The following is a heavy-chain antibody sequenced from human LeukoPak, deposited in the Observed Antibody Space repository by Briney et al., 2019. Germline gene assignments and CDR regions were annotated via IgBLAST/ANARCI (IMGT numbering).Heavy chain of an antibody. Sequence: PGGSLRLSCAASGFTFSAYSMNWVRQAPGKGLEWVSYISSSSSTIYYADSVKGRFTISRDNAKNSLYLQMNSLRAEDTAVYYCARDRGYSYGYMDVWGKGTTVTVSS. CDR1: GFTFSAYS. CDR3: ARDRGYSYGYMDV. J-gene: IGHJ6*03. D-gene: IGHD5-18*01. CDR2: ISSSSSTI. V-gene: IGHV3-48*01.